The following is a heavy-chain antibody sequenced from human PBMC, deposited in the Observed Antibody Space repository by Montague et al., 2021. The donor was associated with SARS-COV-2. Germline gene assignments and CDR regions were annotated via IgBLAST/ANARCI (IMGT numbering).Heavy chain of an antibody. J-gene: IGHJ4*02. CDR3: ARKGSGRPDLAY. Sequence: SETLSLTCVVSGDSTSTDNWWTWLHLPPGKGLEWGGEIYHTGSAKYKPSLKSRVSMSVAKSWNQFSLRLTSVTAADTAFYYWARKGSGRPDLAYWGQGTLDTVSS. CDR1: GDSTSTDNW. D-gene: IGHD1-26*01. V-gene: IGHV4/OR15-8*01. CDR2: IYHTGSA.